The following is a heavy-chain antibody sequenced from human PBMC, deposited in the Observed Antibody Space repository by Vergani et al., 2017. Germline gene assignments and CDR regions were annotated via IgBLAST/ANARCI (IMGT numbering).Heavy chain of an antibody. CDR2: VSHSGDT. V-gene: IGHV4-38-2*01. D-gene: IGHD3-22*01. CDR1: GDSISSGNN. Sequence: QVNLQESGPGLVKPSETLSLTCAVSGDSISSGNNWGWIRQPPGQGLEWISSVSHSGDTYFNPSLKGRVSISMYTSKNYFFLTLSSVTAADTAMYYCARRSSSYYFDIWGQGVLITVSS. J-gene: IGHJ5*02. CDR3: ARRSSSYYFDI.